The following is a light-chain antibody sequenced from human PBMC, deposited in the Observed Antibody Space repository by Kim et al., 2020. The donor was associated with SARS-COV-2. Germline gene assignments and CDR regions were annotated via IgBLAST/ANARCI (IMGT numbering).Light chain of an antibody. V-gene: IGKV1-39*01. CDR1: QSISNY. Sequence: DIQMTQSPSSLSASLGDRVAITCRASQSISNYLNWYRQKPGKAPELLIYAASSLQSGVPSRFSGSGSGTDFTLTIRSLQPEDFATYYCQQSYSTPLTFGGGTKVDIK. J-gene: IGKJ4*01. CDR2: AAS. CDR3: QQSYSTPLT.